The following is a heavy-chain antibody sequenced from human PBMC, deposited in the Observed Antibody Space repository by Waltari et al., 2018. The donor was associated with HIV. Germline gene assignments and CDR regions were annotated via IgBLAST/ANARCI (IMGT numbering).Heavy chain of an antibody. CDR1: GYTLTGYY. CDR3: ASTYGSGSSYFYYYYMDV. J-gene: IGHJ6*03. V-gene: IGHV1-2*06. D-gene: IGHD3-10*01. Sequence: QVHLVQSGAEVKKPGASVKVSCKASGYTLTGYYMHWVRQAPGQGLEWMGRINPNRGGANYAQKFQGRVTMTRDTSISTAYMELSGLRSDDTAVYYCASTYGSGSSYFYYYYMDVWGKGTTVTVSS. CDR2: INPNRGGA.